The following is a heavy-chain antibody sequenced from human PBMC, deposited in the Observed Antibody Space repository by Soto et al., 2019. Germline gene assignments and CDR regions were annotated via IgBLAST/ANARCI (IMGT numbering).Heavy chain of an antibody. CDR1: GYSFTSYW. J-gene: IGHJ6*02. Sequence: GESLKISCKGSGYSFTSYWIGWVRQMPGKGLEWMGIIYPGDSDTRYSPSFQGQVTISADKSISTAYLQWSSLKASDTAMYYCARHVGRVTYYYYGMDVWGQGTTVTVSS. V-gene: IGHV5-51*01. CDR3: ARHVGRVTYYYYGMDV. CDR2: IYPGDSDT. D-gene: IGHD3-10*01.